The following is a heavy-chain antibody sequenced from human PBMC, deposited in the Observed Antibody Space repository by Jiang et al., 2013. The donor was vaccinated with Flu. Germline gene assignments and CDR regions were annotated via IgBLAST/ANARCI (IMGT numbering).Heavy chain of an antibody. V-gene: IGHV3-23*01. D-gene: IGHD2-15*01. Sequence: ISRDNSKNTLYLQMNSLRAEDTAVYYCAKGVDYSLFSLFDYWGQGTLVTVSS. CDR3: AKGVDYSLFSLFDY. J-gene: IGHJ4*02.